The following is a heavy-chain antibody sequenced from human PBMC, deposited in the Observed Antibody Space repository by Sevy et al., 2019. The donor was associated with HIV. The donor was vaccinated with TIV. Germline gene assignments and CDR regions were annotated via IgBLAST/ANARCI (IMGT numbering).Heavy chain of an antibody. CDR1: GGTFSSYA. D-gene: IGHD4-17*01. CDR3: ARDATVVTPWYAFDI. CDR2: IIPIFGTA. V-gene: IGHV1-69*13. J-gene: IGHJ3*02. Sequence: ASVKVSCKASGGTFSSYAISWVRQAPGQGLEWMGGIIPIFGTANYAQKFQGRVTITADESTSTAYMELSSLRSEDTAVYYCARDATVVTPWYAFDIWGQGTMVTVSS.